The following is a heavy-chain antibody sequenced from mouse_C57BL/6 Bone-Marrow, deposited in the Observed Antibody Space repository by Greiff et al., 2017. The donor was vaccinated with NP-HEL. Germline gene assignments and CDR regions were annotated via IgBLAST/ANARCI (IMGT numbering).Heavy chain of an antibody. Sequence: VKLQESGPGLVQPSQSLSITCTVSGFSLTSYGVHWVRQSPGKGLEWLGVIWSGGSTDYNAAFISRLSISKDNSKSQVFFKMNSLQADDTAIYYCARNSLITTVAPYAMDYWGQGTSVTVSS. CDR2: IWSGGST. CDR1: GFSLTSYG. D-gene: IGHD1-1*01. J-gene: IGHJ4*01. V-gene: IGHV2-2*01. CDR3: ARNSLITTVAPYAMDY.